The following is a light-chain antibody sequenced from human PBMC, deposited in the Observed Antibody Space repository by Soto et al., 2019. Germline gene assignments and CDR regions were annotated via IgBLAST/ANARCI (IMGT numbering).Light chain of an antibody. Sequence: QSVLTQPPSVSGAPGQRVTSSCTGSSSNIGADYDVHWYQQLPETAPKLLFFNRNNRPSGVPDRFSYSKSGTSASLAITGLQADDEADYFCQSYAGSLEAYFFGTGTKLTVL. CDR2: NRN. CDR1: SSNIGADYD. CDR3: QSYAGSLEAYF. V-gene: IGLV1-40*01. J-gene: IGLJ1*01.